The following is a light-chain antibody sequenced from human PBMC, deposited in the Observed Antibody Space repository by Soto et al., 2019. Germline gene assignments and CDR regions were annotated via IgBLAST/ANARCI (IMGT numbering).Light chain of an antibody. CDR1: QSVSSN. V-gene: IGKV3-15*01. J-gene: IGKJ2*01. Sequence: EVVMTQSPATLSVFPGERATLSRRASQSVSSNLAWYQQNHGQAPRLLIYGASTRATGIPARFSGSGSGTEFTLTISSLQSEDFAVYYCQQYDNWPLTFGQGTKLQIK. CDR2: GAS. CDR3: QQYDNWPLT.